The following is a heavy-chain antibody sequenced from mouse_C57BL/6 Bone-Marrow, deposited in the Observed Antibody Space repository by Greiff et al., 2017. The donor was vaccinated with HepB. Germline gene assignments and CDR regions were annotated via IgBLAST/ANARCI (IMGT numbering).Heavy chain of an antibody. J-gene: IGHJ3*01. Sequence: EVQGVESGGGLVKPGGSLKLSCAASGFTFSDYGMHWVRQAPEKGLEWVAYISSGSSTIYYADTVKGRFTISRDNAKNTLFLQMTSLRSEDTAMYYCARLGGYDGWFAYWGQGTLVTVSA. CDR1: GFTFSDYG. V-gene: IGHV5-17*01. D-gene: IGHD2-2*01. CDR2: ISSGSSTI. CDR3: ARLGGYDGWFAY.